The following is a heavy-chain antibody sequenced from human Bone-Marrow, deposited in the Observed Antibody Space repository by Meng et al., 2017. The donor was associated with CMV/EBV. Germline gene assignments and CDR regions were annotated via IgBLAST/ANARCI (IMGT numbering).Heavy chain of an antibody. CDR3: ARGRATWGV. V-gene: IGHV4-34*01. Sequence: SETLSLTCAVYGGSFSGYYWSWIRQPPGKGLEWIGEINHSGSTYYNPSLKSRVTISVDTSKNQFSLKLSSVTAADTAVYYCARGRATWGVWGQGTTVTVSS. CDR1: GGSFSGYY. CDR2: INHSGST. D-gene: IGHD7-27*01. J-gene: IGHJ6*02.